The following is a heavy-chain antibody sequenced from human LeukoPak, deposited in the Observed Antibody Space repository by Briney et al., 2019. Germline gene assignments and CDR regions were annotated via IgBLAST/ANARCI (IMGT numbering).Heavy chain of an antibody. CDR2: IKGKTDGGTT. D-gene: IGHD3-10*02. V-gene: IGHV3-15*01. CDR1: GFTFSNAW. CDR3: TTDHVLWFDP. Sequence: GGSLRLSCAASGFTFSNAWMSRVRQAPGKGLEWVGRIKGKTDGGTTDYAAPVKGRFTISRDNSKNTLYLQMNSLKTEDTAVYYCTTDHVLWFDPWGQGTLVTVSS. J-gene: IGHJ5*02.